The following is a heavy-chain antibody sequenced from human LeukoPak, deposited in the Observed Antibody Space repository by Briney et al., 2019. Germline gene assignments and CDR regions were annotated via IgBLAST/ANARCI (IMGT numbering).Heavy chain of an antibody. Sequence: GGSLRLSYAASGFSFSTDAMTWVRQAPGKGLQWVSAISWSGGDTYYEDSVKGRFTISRDNSKNMLYLQMSSLRAEDTAVYYCARDSSGWSKNYWGQGTLVTVSS. J-gene: IGHJ4*02. CDR1: GFSFSTDA. V-gene: IGHV3-23*01. CDR3: ARDSSGWSKNY. D-gene: IGHD6-19*01. CDR2: ISWSGGDT.